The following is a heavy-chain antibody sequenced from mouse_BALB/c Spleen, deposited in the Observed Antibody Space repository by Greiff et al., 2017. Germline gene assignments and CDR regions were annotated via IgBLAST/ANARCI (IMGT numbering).Heavy chain of an antibody. CDR1: GFSLTSYG. CDR2: IWAGGST. D-gene: IGHD1-1*01. Sequence: VMLVESGPGLVAPSQSLSITCTVSGFSLTSYGVHWVRQPPGKGLEWLGVIWAGGSTNYNSALMSRLSISKDNSKSQVFLKMNSLQTDDTAMYYCAREALTGPWYFDVWGAGTTVTVSS. CDR3: AREALTGPWYFDV. V-gene: IGHV2-9*02. J-gene: IGHJ1*01.